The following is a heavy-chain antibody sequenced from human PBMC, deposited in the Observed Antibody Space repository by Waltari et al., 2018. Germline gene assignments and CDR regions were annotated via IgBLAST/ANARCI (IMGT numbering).Heavy chain of an antibody. CDR1: GGTFSSYA. Sequence: QVQLVQSGAEVKKPGSSVKVSCKASGGTFSSYAISWVRQAPGQGLEWMGGIIPIFGTANYAQKCQGRVTITADESTSTAYMELSSLRSEDTAVYYCARAAGAKYYYDSSGYWDYWGQGTLVTVSS. CDR3: ARAAGAKYYYDSSGYWDY. V-gene: IGHV1-69*12. J-gene: IGHJ4*02. D-gene: IGHD3-22*01. CDR2: IIPIFGTA.